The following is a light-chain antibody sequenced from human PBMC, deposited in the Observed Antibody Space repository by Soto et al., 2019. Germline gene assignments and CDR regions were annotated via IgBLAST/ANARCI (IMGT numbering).Light chain of an antibody. CDR1: QSISNY. Sequence: DIQMTQSPSSLSASVGDRVSISCRASQSISNYLAWYQQKPGKVPKLLIYATSTVQSGVPSRFSGSGSGTDFTLTISSLHHEDVATYYCQKYDSAPPTFGQWTKLEIK. J-gene: IGKJ2*01. CDR3: QKYDSAPPT. V-gene: IGKV1-27*01. CDR2: ATS.